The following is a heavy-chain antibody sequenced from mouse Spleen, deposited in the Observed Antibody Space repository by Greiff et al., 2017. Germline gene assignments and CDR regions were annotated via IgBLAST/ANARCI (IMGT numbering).Heavy chain of an antibody. J-gene: IGHJ3*01. CDR3: APELGRGAWFAY. CDR2: IDPSDSET. Sequence: VQLQQPGAELVRPGSSVKLSCKASGYTFTSYWMHWVKQRPIQGLEWIGNIDPSDSETHYNQKFKDKATLTVDKSSSTAYMQLSSLTSEDSAVYYCAPELGRGAWFAYWGQGTLVTVSA. D-gene: IGHD4-1*01. V-gene: IGHV1-52*01. CDR1: GYTFTSYW.